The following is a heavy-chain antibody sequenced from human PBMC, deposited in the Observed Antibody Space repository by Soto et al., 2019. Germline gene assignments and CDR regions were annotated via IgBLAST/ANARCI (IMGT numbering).Heavy chain of an antibody. J-gene: IGHJ4*02. CDR3: TKAIGGHLRVYYFDF. D-gene: IGHD3-10*01. Sequence: QVHLVESGGGVVQPGRSLRLSCAASGFSFSDYGMHWVRQAPGKGLEWVAVILYDGNKEHYADSVKGRFTISRDNSKNTLFLQMNDLRAEDTAVYYCTKAIGGHLRVYYFDFWSQGTLVTVSS. CDR2: ILYDGNKE. V-gene: IGHV3-30*18. CDR1: GFSFSDYG.